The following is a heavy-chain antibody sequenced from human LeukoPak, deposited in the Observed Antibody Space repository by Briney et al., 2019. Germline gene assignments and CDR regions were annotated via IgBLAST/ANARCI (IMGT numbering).Heavy chain of an antibody. J-gene: IGHJ4*02. CDR1: GGSISSYY. CDR2: IYTSGST. V-gene: IGHV4-4*07. D-gene: IGHD3-3*01. CDR3: ARDHGWSGELD. Sequence: SETLSLTCTDSGGSISSYYGSWIRQPAGKGLEWIGRIYTSGSTNYNPSLKSRVTMSVDTSKNQFSLKLSSVTAADTAVYFCARDHGWSGELDWGQGTLVTVSS.